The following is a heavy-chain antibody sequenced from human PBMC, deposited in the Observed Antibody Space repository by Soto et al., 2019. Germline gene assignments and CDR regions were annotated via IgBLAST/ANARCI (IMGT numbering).Heavy chain of an antibody. CDR1: GDSVSSNSAA. J-gene: IGHJ6*02. D-gene: IGHD3-22*01. Sequence: SQTLSLTCAISGDSVSSNSAAWNWIRQSPSRGLEWLGRTYYRSKWYNDYAVSVKSRITINPDTSKNQFSLQLNSVTPEDTAVYYCARDSSDSSGYYLPNVPPEAYYGMDVWGQGTTVTVSS. CDR3: ARDSSDSSGYYLPNVPPEAYYGMDV. V-gene: IGHV6-1*01. CDR2: TYYRSKWYN.